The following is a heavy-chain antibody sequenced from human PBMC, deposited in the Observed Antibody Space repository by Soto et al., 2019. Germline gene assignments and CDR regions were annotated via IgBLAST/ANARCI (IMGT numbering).Heavy chain of an antibody. Sequence: SLRLSCAASGFSFSSYTMHWVRQTPGKGLERVAVISHDGGDKYYADSVKGRFTISRDNSKNTVYLQMSSLRVEDTAVYYCVKGEYYYDSSGYYPFDYWGQGTLVTVSS. CDR1: GFSFSSYT. D-gene: IGHD3-22*01. CDR3: VKGEYYYDSSGYYPFDY. V-gene: IGHV3-30*14. J-gene: IGHJ4*02. CDR2: ISHDGGDK.